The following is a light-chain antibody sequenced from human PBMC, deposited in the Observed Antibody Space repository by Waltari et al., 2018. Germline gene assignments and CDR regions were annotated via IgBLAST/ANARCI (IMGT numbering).Light chain of an antibody. J-gene: IGKJ1*01. CDR1: QSVSSY. CDR2: DAS. CDR3: QQRSNWPWT. Sequence: IVLTQSPATLSLSPGETATLSCRASQSVSSYLAWYQQKPGQAPRPLIYDASNRATGIPARFSGSGSGTDFTLTISSLEPEDFAVYYCQQRSNWPWTFGQGTKVEIK. V-gene: IGKV3-11*01.